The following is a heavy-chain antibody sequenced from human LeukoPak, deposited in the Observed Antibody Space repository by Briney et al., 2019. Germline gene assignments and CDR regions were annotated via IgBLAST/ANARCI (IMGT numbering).Heavy chain of an antibody. CDR1: GFTFSSYA. CDR3: AKDTSIGRYCTNGVCSPFDY. CDR2: ISDTGATT. V-gene: IGHV3-23*01. D-gene: IGHD2-8*01. J-gene: IGHJ4*01. Sequence: GGSLRPSCAGSGFTFSSYAMSWVRQAPGKGLEWVSAISDTGATTYDADSVKGRFTISRDNSRSTLYLQMNSLRAEDTALYYCAKDTSIGRYCTNGVCSPFDYWGQGTLVTVSS.